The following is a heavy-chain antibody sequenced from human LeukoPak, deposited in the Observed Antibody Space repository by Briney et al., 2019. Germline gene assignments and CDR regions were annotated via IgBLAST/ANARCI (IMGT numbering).Heavy chain of an antibody. D-gene: IGHD5-12*01. J-gene: IGHJ4*02. CDR1: GFTFSSYA. Sequence: GGSLRLSCAASGFTFSSYAMSWVRQAPGKGLEWVSAISGSGGSTYYADSVKGRFTISRDNSKNTLYLQMNSLRVEDTAVYYCARRDIVATKGLDYWGQGTLVTVSS. CDR3: ARRDIVATKGLDY. V-gene: IGHV3-23*01. CDR2: ISGSGGST.